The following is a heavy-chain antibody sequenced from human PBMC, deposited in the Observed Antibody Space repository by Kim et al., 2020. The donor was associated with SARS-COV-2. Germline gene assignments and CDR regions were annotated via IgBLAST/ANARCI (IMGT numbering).Heavy chain of an antibody. Sequence: GESLKISCKGSGYSFTSYWIGWVRQMPGKGLEWMGIIYPGDSDTRYSPSFQGQVTISADKSISTAYLQWSSLKASDTAMYYRARLGDGSGSPYGMDVWGQGTTVTVSS. CDR2: IYPGDSDT. J-gene: IGHJ6*02. V-gene: IGHV5-51*01. CDR1: GYSFTSYW. D-gene: IGHD3-10*01. CDR3: ARLGDGSGSPYGMDV.